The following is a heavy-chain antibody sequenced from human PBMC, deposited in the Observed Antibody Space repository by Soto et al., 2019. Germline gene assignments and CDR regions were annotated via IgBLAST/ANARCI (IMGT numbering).Heavy chain of an antibody. CDR3: ERLSYDSRGYYWFDP. CDR2: IYYSGST. Sequence: QLQLQESGPGLVKPSETLSLSCTVSGVSISSTTYYWGWIRQPPGKGLEWIGSIYYSGSTYDNPFLKSRVTISVDTSKIQCSLKLSSVTAADTAVYYCERLSYDSRGYYWFDPWGQGTLVTVSS. D-gene: IGHD3-22*01. J-gene: IGHJ5*02. CDR1: GVSISSTTYY. V-gene: IGHV4-39*01.